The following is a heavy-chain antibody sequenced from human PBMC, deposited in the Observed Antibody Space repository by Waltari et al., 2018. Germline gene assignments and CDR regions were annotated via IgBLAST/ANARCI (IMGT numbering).Heavy chain of an antibody. Sequence: EVKLVESGGGLVQPGGSLRLPCAASGFTFSSYWMHWVRQAPGKGLVWVSRINSDGSSTSYADSVKGRFTISRDNAKNTLYLQMNSLRAEDTAVYYCASWGWLQPQADYWGQGTLVTVSS. CDR2: INSDGSST. J-gene: IGHJ4*02. V-gene: IGHV3-74*01. CDR1: GFTFSSYW. D-gene: IGHD5-12*01. CDR3: ASWGWLQPQADY.